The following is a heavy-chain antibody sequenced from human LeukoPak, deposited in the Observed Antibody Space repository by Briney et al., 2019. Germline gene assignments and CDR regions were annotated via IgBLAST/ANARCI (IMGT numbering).Heavy chain of an antibody. V-gene: IGHV3-64D*06. CDR1: GFTFSSYA. CDR3: VKFGTSYVVVPAASGY. Sequence: QPGGSLRLSCSASGFTFSSYAMHWVRQAPGKGLEYVSAISSNGGSTYYADSVKGRFTISRDNSKNTLYLQMSSLRAEDMAVYYCVKFGTSYVVVPAASGYWGQGTLVTVSS. D-gene: IGHD2-2*01. J-gene: IGHJ4*02. CDR2: ISSNGGST.